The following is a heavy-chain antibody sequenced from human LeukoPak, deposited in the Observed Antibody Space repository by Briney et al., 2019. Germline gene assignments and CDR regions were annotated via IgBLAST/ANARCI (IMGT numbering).Heavy chain of an antibody. D-gene: IGHD3-10*01. CDR2: INPSGGST. CDR3: ARDLFAPTAY. J-gene: IGHJ4*02. Sequence: ASVKVSCKASGYTLTSYYMHWVRQAPGQGLEWMGIINPSGGSTSYAQKFQGRVTMTRDTSTSTVYMDLSSLRSEDTAVYYCARDLFAPTAYWGQGTLVTVSS. V-gene: IGHV1-46*01. CDR1: GYTLTSYY.